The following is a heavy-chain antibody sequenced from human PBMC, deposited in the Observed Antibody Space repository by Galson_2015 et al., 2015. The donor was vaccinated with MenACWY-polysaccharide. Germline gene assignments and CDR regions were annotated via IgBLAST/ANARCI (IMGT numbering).Heavy chain of an antibody. J-gene: IGHJ5*02. Sequence: CAASGFTFSGYWMSWVRQAPGKGLEGVANIKQDGSENYYVDSVKGRITISRDNAKNSLYLQMNSLRAEDTAVYYCARGQKTLGPWGQGTLVTVSS. CDR2: IKQDGSEN. V-gene: IGHV3-7*04. CDR3: ARGQKTLGP. CDR1: GFTFSGYW.